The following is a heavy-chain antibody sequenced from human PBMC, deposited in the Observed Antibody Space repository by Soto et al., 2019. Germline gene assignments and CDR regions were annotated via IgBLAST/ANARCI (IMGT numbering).Heavy chain of an antibody. J-gene: IGHJ3*02. Sequence: PGESLKISCAASGFTFSTFGMHWVRQAPGKGLEWVSALTPSGGETYYADSVKGRFTISRDNSMNALYLQMNSLRIEDTAVYYCAHPRGYGVFDAYDIWGQGTMVTV. CDR3: AHPRGYGVFDAYDI. D-gene: IGHD4-17*01. V-gene: IGHV3-23*01. CDR1: GFTFSTFG. CDR2: LTPSGGET.